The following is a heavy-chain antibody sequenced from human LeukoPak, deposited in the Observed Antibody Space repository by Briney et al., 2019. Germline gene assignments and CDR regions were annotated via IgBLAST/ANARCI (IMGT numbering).Heavy chain of an antibody. J-gene: IGHJ6*02. CDR3: ARDNWNYGSSMDV. CDR1: GGSVSSYY. CDR2: IYYSGST. V-gene: IGHV4-59*02. D-gene: IGHD1-7*01. Sequence: SETLSLTCTVSGGSVSSYYWSWIRQPPGKGLEWIGYIYYSGSTNYSPSLKSRVTISVDTSKNQFSLKLSSVTAADTAVYHCARDNWNYGSSMDVWGQGTTVTVSS.